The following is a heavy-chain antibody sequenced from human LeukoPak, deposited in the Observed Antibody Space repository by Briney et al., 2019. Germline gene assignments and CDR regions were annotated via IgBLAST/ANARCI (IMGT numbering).Heavy chain of an antibody. CDR3: ASGSRWGFDY. J-gene: IGHJ4*02. Sequence: SETLSLTCTVSDYSISSGYYWGWIRQPPGKGLEWIGSIHDTGSTYYNPSLKSRVTISVDTSKNQFSLRLSSVTAADTAVYYCASGSRWGFDYWGQGTLVTVSS. D-gene: IGHD3-10*01. CDR1: DYSISSGYY. V-gene: IGHV4-38-2*02. CDR2: IHDTGST.